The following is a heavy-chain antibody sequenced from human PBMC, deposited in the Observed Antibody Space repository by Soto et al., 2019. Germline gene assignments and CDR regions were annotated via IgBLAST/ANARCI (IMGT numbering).Heavy chain of an antibody. CDR2: IYYSGST. D-gene: IGHD3-10*01. V-gene: IGHV4-59*08. Sequence: SETLSLTCTVSGGSISSYYWSWIRQPPGKGLEWIGYIYYSGSTNYNPSLKSRVTISVDTSKNQFSLKLSSVTAADPAVYYCARHDYGSGSYPPWFDPWGQGTLVTV. J-gene: IGHJ5*02. CDR3: ARHDYGSGSYPPWFDP. CDR1: GGSISSYY.